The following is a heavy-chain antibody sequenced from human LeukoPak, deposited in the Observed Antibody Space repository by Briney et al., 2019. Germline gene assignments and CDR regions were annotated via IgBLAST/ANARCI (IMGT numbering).Heavy chain of an antibody. CDR3: ARGPYDFWSGYALNYYYYGMDV. CDR1: GGSISSYY. V-gene: IGHV4-59*01. J-gene: IGHJ6*02. D-gene: IGHD3-3*01. CDR2: IYYSGST. Sequence: PSETLSLTCTVSGGSISSYYWSWIRQPPGKGLEWIGYIYYSGSTNYNPSLKSRVTISVDTSKNQFSLKLSSVTAADTAVYYCARGPYDFWSGYALNYYYYGMDVWGQGTTVTVSS.